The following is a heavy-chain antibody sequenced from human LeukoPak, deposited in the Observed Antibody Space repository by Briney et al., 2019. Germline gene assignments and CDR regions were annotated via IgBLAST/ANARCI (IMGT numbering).Heavy chain of an antibody. CDR3: ARGRLGYDYVWGSYRQHSDAFDI. CDR2: MNPNSGNT. V-gene: IGHV1-8*01. D-gene: IGHD3-16*02. Sequence: ASVKVSCKASGYTFTSYDINWVRQATGQGLEWMGWMNPNSGNTGYAQKFQGRVTMTRNTSISTAYMELSSLRSEDTAVYYCARGRLGYDYVWGSYRQHSDAFDIWGQGTMVTVSS. J-gene: IGHJ3*02. CDR1: GYTFTSYD.